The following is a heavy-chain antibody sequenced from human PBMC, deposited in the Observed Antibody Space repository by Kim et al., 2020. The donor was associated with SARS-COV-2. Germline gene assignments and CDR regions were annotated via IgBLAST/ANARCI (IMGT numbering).Heavy chain of an antibody. D-gene: IGHD6-19*01. CDR3: AKDNRRMTCSGLGY. J-gene: IGHJ4*02. V-gene: IGHV3-33*06. Sequence: VSVKGRLPIDRDNSKNKLYLQMNSLRAEDTAVYYCAKDNRRMTCSGLGYWGQGTLVTVSS.